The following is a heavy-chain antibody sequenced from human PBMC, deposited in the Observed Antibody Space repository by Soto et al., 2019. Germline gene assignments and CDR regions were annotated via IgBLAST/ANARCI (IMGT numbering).Heavy chain of an antibody. D-gene: IGHD6-13*01. CDR1: GYTFTKKY. J-gene: IGHJ4*02. V-gene: IGHV1-46*01. CDR2: IDPSGGGT. Sequence: ASVKVSCKASGYTFTKKYIHWLRQAPGQEIQWMGMIDPSGGGTSYAQRFHGRVAISRDNSKNTLYLQMNSLRAEDTAVYYCATDYRDSIAAAGTGSFDYWGQGTLVTVSS. CDR3: ATDYRDSIAAAGTGSFDY.